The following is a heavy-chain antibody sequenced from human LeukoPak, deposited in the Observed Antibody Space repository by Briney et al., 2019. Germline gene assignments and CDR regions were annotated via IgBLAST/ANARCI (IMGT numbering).Heavy chain of an antibody. J-gene: IGHJ4*02. V-gene: IGHV1-8*01. CDR3: ARDPPLSIPGTTETGDY. Sequence: ASVKVSCKASGYTFTSYDINWVRQATGQGLGWMGWMNPNSGNTGYAQKFQGRVTMTRNTSISTAYMELSSLRSEDTAVYYCARDPPLSIPGTTETGDYWGQGTLVTVSS. CDR1: GYTFTSYD. CDR2: MNPNSGNT. D-gene: IGHD1-7*01.